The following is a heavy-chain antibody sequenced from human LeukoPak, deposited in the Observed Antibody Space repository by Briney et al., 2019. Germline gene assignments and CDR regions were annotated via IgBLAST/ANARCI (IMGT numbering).Heavy chain of an antibody. V-gene: IGHV3-30*18. D-gene: IGHD3-3*01. CDR2: ISYDGSNK. Sequence: GRSLRLSCAASGFTFSSYGMHWVRQAPGKGLEWVAVISYDGSNKYYADSVKGRFTISRDNSKNTLYLQMNSLRAEDTAVYYCAKDLGQADDFDYWGQGTLVTVSS. CDR1: GFTFSSYG. CDR3: AKDLGQADDFDY. J-gene: IGHJ4*02.